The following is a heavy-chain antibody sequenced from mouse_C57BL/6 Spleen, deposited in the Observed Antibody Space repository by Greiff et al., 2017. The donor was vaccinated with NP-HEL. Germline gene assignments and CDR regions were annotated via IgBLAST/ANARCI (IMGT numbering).Heavy chain of an antibody. CDR3: ARYDYGVDY. Sequence: EVQLQQSGPELVKPGASVKISCKASGYTFTDYYMNWVKQSHGKSLEWIGDINPNNGGTSYNQKFKGKATLTVDKSSSTAYMELRSLTSEGSAVYYCARYDYGVDYWGQGTTLTVSS. D-gene: IGHD2-4*01. CDR2: INPNNGGT. V-gene: IGHV1-26*01. CDR1: GYTFTDYY. J-gene: IGHJ2*01.